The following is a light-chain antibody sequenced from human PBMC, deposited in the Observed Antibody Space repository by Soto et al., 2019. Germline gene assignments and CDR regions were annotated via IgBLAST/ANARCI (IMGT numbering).Light chain of an antibody. CDR1: QSVSSSY. V-gene: IGKV3-20*01. J-gene: IGKJ2*01. Sequence: EIVLTQSPGTLSLSPGERATLSCRASQSVSSSYLAWYQQKPGQAPRLLIYGASSRATGIPDRFSGSGSGTDFTLTISRLEPGDFAVYYCQQYGSSPVTFGQGTKLEIK. CDR3: QQYGSSPVT. CDR2: GAS.